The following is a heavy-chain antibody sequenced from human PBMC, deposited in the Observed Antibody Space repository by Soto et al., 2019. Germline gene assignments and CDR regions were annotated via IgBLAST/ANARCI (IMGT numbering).Heavy chain of an antibody. J-gene: IGHJ4*01. Sequence: WWSLRLSCSASVFTFDTYAMNWVRQAPGKGLAWVSAIGTDSNTYYADSVKGRFTISRDNSRTTLYLQMNSLRAEDTALYYCVRKNPGTRPFDYWGQGTLVTVSS. CDR1: VFTFDTYA. CDR2: IGTDSNT. CDR3: VRKNPGTRPFDY. V-gene: IGHV3-23*01.